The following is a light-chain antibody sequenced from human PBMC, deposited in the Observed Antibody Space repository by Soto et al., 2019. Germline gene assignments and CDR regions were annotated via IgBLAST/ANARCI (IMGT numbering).Light chain of an antibody. J-gene: IGKJ4*01. V-gene: IGKV1-9*01. CDR2: AAS. Sequence: DIQLTQSPSFLSASVGDRVTITCRASQGISSYLAWYQQKPGKAPKLLIYAASTLQSGVPSRFSGSGSGTEFTLTISCLQPEDFATYYCQQFNSFPPTFGGGTKVEIK. CDR1: QGISSY. CDR3: QQFNSFPPT.